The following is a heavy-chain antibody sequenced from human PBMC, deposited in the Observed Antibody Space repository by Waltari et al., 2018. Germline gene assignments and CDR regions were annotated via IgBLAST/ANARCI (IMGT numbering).Heavy chain of an antibody. D-gene: IGHD3-3*01. CDR3: ARDPHYNVWSGGRCFDP. V-gene: IGHV4-38-2*01. J-gene: IGHJ5*02. CDR1: GYSITNGYF. Sequence: QVQLQESGPELVKPSETLSLTCDVSGYSITNGYFWGWVRQPPGKGLEWIGSLSHGARTKDNPSLKSRVFISADTSKNQRSLKVNSVTAADTAMYYCARDPHYNVWSGGRCFDPWGQGILVTVSS. CDR2: LSHGART.